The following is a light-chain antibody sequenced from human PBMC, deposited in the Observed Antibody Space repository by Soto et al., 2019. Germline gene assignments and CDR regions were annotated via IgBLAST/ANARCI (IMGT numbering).Light chain of an antibody. J-gene: IGKJ5*01. Sequence: EIVLTQSPGTLSLSPGERATLSCRASQSVSSSSLAWYQQKPGQAPRLLIYGASIRATGIPDNFSGSGSGTDFTLTISRLEPEDFEVYYCQQYGSSVTFGQGTRLEIK. V-gene: IGKV3-20*01. CDR1: QSVSSSS. CDR2: GAS. CDR3: QQYGSSVT.